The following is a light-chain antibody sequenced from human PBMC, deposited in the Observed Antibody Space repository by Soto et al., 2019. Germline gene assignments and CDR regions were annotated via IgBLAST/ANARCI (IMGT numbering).Light chain of an antibody. J-gene: IGKJ3*01. CDR3: MPAQQTLFT. CDR2: LGS. V-gene: IGKV2-28*01. Sequence: DIVMTQSPLSLPVTPGEPASISCRSSQSLLHSNGYNYLDWYLQKPGQSPQLLIYLGSNRASGVPDRFSGSGSGTDFTLKISRVEAEDVGVYYCMPAQQTLFTFGPGTKVDIK. CDR1: QSLLHSNGYNY.